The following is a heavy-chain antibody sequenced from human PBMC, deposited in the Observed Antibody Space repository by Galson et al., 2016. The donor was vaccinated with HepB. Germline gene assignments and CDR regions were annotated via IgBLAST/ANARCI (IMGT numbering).Heavy chain of an antibody. D-gene: IGHD3-10*01. J-gene: IGHJ6*02. Sequence: SLRLSCAASGFTFSSYAMSWVRQAPGKGLEWVSVISGSGGSTYYADSVKGRFTISRDNSKNTLCLQMNSLRAEDTALYYCAKDLGSYYGSGSYRDCYYGMDVWGQGTPVTASS. CDR1: GFTFSSYA. CDR3: AKDLGSYYGSGSYRDCYYGMDV. CDR2: ISGSGGST. V-gene: IGHV3-23*01.